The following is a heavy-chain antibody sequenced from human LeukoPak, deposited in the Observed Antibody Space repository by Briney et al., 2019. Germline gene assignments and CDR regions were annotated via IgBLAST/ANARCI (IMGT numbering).Heavy chain of an antibody. D-gene: IGHD3-22*01. V-gene: IGHV1-69*06. CDR3: AREGSGSYNWFDP. Sequence: SVKVSCKASGGTFSSYAISWVRQAPGQGLEWMGGIIPIFGTANYAQKFQGRVTITADKSTSTAYMELSSLRSEDTAVYYCAREGSGSYNWFDPWGQGTLVTVSS. CDR1: GGTFSSYA. J-gene: IGHJ5*02. CDR2: IIPIFGTA.